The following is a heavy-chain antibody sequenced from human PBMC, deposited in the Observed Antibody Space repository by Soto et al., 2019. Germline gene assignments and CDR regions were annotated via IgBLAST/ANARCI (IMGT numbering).Heavy chain of an antibody. CDR2: IKQDGSEK. CDR3: ARDLKGYCSSTSCYDVYYYYYYMDV. J-gene: IGHJ6*03. CDR1: GFTFSSYW. D-gene: IGHD2-2*01. V-gene: IGHV3-7*01. Sequence: GGSLRLSCAASGFTFSSYWMSWVRQAPGKGLEWVANIKQDGSEKYYVDSVKGRFTISRDKAKNSLYLQMNSLRAEDTAVYYCARDLKGYCSSTSCYDVYYYYYYMDVWGKGTTVTVSS.